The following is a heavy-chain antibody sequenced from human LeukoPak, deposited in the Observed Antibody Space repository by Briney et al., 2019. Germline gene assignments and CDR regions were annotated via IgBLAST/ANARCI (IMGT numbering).Heavy chain of an antibody. CDR1: GYTFTGYY. CDR3: ARDWLAGDWYFDL. Sequence: ASVKVSCRASGYTFTGYYMHWVRQAPGQGLEWMGWINPNSGGTNYAQKFQGRVIMTRDTSISTAYMELSRLRSDDTAVYYCARDWLAGDWYFDLWGRGTLVTVSS. D-gene: IGHD7-27*01. CDR2: INPNSGGT. V-gene: IGHV1-2*02. J-gene: IGHJ2*01.